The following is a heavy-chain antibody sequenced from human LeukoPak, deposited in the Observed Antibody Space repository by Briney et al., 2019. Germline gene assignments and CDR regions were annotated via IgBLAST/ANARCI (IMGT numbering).Heavy chain of an antibody. Sequence: ASVKVSCKASGYTFTGYYMHWVRQAPGQGLEWMGRIIPILGIANYAQKFQGRVTITADKSTSTAYMELSSLRSEDTAVYYCARDRRDYYDSSGYYSHYWGQGTLVTVSS. V-gene: IGHV1-69*04. J-gene: IGHJ4*02. CDR1: GYTFTGYY. CDR3: ARDRRDYYDSSGYYSHY. CDR2: IIPILGIA. D-gene: IGHD3-22*01.